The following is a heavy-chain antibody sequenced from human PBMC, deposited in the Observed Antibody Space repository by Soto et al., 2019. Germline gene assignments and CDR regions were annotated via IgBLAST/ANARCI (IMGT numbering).Heavy chain of an antibody. J-gene: IGHJ4*02. CDR1: GGSISSSSYY. V-gene: IGHV4-39*01. CDR3: ARLILTGYYFRPFISPIDY. D-gene: IGHD3-9*01. CDR2: IYYSGST. Sequence: QLQLQESGPGLVKPSETLSLTCTVSGGSISSSSYYWGWIRQPPGKGLEWIGSIYYSGSTYYNPSLKSRVTISVDTSKNQFSLKLSSVTAADTAVYYCARLILTGYYFRPFISPIDYWGQGTLVTVSS.